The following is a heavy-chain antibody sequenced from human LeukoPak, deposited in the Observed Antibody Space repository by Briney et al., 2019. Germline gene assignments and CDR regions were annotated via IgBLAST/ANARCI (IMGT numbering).Heavy chain of an antibody. CDR1: GGTFSSYA. V-gene: IGHV1-69*13. CDR2: IIPIFGTA. D-gene: IGHD6-19*01. CDR3: AREGDLAVAGMIFLNWFDP. J-gene: IGHJ5*02. Sequence: GASVKVSCKASGGTFSSYAISWVRQAPGQGLEWMGGIIPIFGTANYAQKFQGRVTITADESTSTAYMELSSLRSEDTAVYYCAREGDLAVAGMIFLNWFDPWAREPWSPSPQ.